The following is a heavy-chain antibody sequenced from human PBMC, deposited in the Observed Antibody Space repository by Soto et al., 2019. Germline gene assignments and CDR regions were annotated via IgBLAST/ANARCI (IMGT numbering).Heavy chain of an antibody. Sequence: QVQLVQSGAEVKKPGSSVKVSCKASGGTFSSYAISWVRQAPGQGLEWMGGIIPIFGTANYAQKFQGRVTITADESTSRAYMELGSLRSEDTAVYYCARGLGGYYPGAFDIWGQGTMVTVSS. CDR3: ARGLGGYYPGAFDI. V-gene: IGHV1-69*01. CDR1: GGTFSSYA. J-gene: IGHJ3*02. D-gene: IGHD3-22*01. CDR2: IIPIFGTA.